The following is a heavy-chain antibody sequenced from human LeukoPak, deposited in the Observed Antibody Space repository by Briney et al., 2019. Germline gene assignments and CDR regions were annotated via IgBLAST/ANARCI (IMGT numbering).Heavy chain of an antibody. V-gene: IGHV1-69*04. CDR1: GGTFSGYA. D-gene: IGHD1-26*01. J-gene: IGHJ4*02. Sequence: ASVKVSCKASGGTFSGYAVSWVRQAPGQGLEWMGKINPTLGMANYAQKFQGRVTITADKSSNTAYMELNSLRSEDTAVYYCAGDATGERVGATDGHFDYWGQGTLVTVSS. CDR3: AGDATGERVGATDGHFDY. CDR2: INPTLGMA.